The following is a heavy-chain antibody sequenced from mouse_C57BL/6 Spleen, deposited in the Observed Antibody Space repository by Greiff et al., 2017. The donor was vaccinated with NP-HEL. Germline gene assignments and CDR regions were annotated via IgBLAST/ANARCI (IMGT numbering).Heavy chain of an antibody. J-gene: IGHJ4*01. D-gene: IGHD3-2*02. CDR1: GFTFSDYG. Sequence: DVQLVESGGGLVKPGGSLKLSCAASGFTFSDYGMHWVRQAPEKGLEWVAYISSGSSTIYYADTVKGRFTISRDNAKNTLFLQMTSLRSEDTAMYYCARGGAQAGDYWGQGTSVTVSS. V-gene: IGHV5-17*01. CDR3: ARGGAQAGDY. CDR2: ISSGSSTI.